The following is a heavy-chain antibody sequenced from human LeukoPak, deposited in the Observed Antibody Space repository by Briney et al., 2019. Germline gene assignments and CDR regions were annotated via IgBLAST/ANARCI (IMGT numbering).Heavy chain of an antibody. Sequence: PGGSLRLSCAASGFTFSSYEMNWVRQAPGKGLEWVSYISSSGSSIYYADSVKGRFTISRDNDKNSLYLQMNSLRAEDTAVYYCARDREYYDFWSRYRDWFDPWGQGTLVTVSS. D-gene: IGHD3-3*01. CDR1: GFTFSSYE. CDR2: ISSSGSSI. V-gene: IGHV3-48*03. J-gene: IGHJ5*02. CDR3: ARDREYYDFWSRYRDWFDP.